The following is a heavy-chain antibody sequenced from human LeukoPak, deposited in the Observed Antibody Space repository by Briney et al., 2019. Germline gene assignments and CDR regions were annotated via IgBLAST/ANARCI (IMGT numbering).Heavy chain of an antibody. V-gene: IGHV1-24*01. CDR1: GYTLTELS. J-gene: IGHJ5*02. CDR2: FDPEDGET. CDR3: ATLMDWGRA. D-gene: IGHD2-8*01. Sequence: ASVKVSCKVSGYTLTELSMHWVRQAPGKGLEWMGGFDPEDGETIYAQKFQGRVTITEDTSTDTAYMELSSLRSEDTAVYYCATLMDWGRAWGQGTLVTVSS.